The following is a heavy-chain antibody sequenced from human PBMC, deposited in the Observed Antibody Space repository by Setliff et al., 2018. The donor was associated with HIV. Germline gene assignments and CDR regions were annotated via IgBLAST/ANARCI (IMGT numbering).Heavy chain of an antibody. D-gene: IGHD3-3*01. J-gene: IGHJ4*02. CDR1: GGSISRGVYY. Sequence: KTSETLSLTCTVSGGSISRGVYYWSWIRHHPGKGLEWIGYIHYSGSIYYNPSLTSRVTIPVDTSKTQFSLKLSSVTAADTAVYYCARVCPPVRYNFWSGYYPKAGYFDYWGQGALVTVSS. CDR2: IHYSGSI. V-gene: IGHV4-31*03. CDR3: ARVCPPVRYNFWSGYYPKAGYFDY.